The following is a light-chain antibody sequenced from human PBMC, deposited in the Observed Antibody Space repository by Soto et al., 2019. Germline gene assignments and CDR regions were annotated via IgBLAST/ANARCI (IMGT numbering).Light chain of an antibody. CDR1: QSVSSN. V-gene: IGKV3D-15*01. Sequence: EIVMTQSSATLSVSPGQRATLSCRASQSVSSNLAWYQQQPGQAPRLLIYDASNRATGIPDRFSGSGSGTDFTLTISRLQPEDFGEYYCQQYVSTPWTFGQGTKVDIK. J-gene: IGKJ1*01. CDR2: DAS. CDR3: QQYVSTPWT.